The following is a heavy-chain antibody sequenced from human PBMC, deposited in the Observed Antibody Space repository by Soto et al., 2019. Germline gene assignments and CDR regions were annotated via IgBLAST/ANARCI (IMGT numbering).Heavy chain of an antibody. CDR2: IRSKANSYAT. J-gene: IGHJ3*01. V-gene: IGHV3-73*01. CDR1: GLTFSGSA. CDR3: TSQTSQIASPVK. D-gene: IGHD2-21*01. Sequence: LRLSCAASGLTFSGSAMHWVRQASGKGLEWVGRIRSKANSYATAYAASVKGRFTISRDDSKNTAYLQMNSLKTEDTAVYYCTSQTSQIASPVKWGQGPMATVSS.